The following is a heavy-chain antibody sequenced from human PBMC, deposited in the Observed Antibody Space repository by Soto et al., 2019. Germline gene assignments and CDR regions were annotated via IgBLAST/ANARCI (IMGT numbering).Heavy chain of an antibody. D-gene: IGHD1-20*01. CDR2: INGDGSST. Sequence: EVQLVESGGGLVQPGGSLRLSGAASGFTFSNYWMHWVRQAPGKGLVWVSRINGDGSSTTYADSVKGRVTISRDNAKNTLYLQMNSLRDEDTAVYYCAREVPYNYWGQGTLVTVSS. V-gene: IGHV3-74*01. CDR3: AREVPYNY. J-gene: IGHJ4*02. CDR1: GFTFSNYW.